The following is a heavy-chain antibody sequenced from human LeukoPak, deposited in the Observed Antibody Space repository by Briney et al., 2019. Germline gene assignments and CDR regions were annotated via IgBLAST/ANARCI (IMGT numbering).Heavy chain of an antibody. CDR2: MSGSGGTT. CDR1: GFTFSNYG. Sequence: GGSLRLSCAASGFTFSNYGMSWVRQAPGKGLEWVSGMSGSGGTTYYADSVKGRFTISRDNSKNTVYLQMNTLRAEDTAVYYCAKGAGGSYGLYYFDYWGQGTLVIVSS. J-gene: IGHJ4*02. D-gene: IGHD4-17*01. CDR3: AKGAGGSYGLYYFDY. V-gene: IGHV3-23*01.